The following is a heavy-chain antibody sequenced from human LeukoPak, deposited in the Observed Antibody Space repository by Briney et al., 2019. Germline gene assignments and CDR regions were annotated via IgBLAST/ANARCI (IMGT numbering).Heavy chain of an antibody. CDR1: GFTFSSYA. D-gene: IGHD3-9*01. CDR2: ISYDGSNK. Sequence: GGSLRLSCAPSGFTFSSYAMHWVRHAPGKGLEWVAVISYDGSNKYYADSVKGRFTISRDNSKNTLYLQMNSPRAEDTAVYYRARDTSLRYFDWYGLDYWGQGTLVTVSS. CDR3: ARDTSLRYFDWYGLDY. V-gene: IGHV3-30*04. J-gene: IGHJ4*02.